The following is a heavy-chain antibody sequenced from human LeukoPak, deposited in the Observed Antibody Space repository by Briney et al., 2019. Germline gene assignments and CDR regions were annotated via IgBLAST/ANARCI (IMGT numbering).Heavy chain of an antibody. CDR3: ARGFGNVRGVT. CDR1: GGSLRGDY. CDR2: INHGGNT. D-gene: IGHD3-16*01. Sequence: PSETLSLTCAVYGGSLRGDYWSWIRQPPGKGLEWIGEINHGGNTNYNPSLESRASLSVDTSRNQISLRLSSVTAADTAVYYCARGFGNVRGVTWGQGTLVTVSS. V-gene: IGHV4-34*01. J-gene: IGHJ5*02.